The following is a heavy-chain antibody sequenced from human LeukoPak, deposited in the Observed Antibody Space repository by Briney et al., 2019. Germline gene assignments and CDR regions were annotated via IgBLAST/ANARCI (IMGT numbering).Heavy chain of an antibody. CDR2: ITCDGRSE. Sequence: LPGRSLRLPCAASGFTFSSYALHWVRQAPGKGLEWVAVITCDGRSEYYTDSEKGRFTISRDNSNNALYLQMNSLRAEDTAVYYCARDRFPSCGWYWYFDYWGQGTLVTVSS. CDR1: GFTFSSYA. D-gene: IGHD6-19*01. J-gene: IGHJ4*02. V-gene: IGHV3-30*04. CDR3: ARDRFPSCGWYWYFDY.